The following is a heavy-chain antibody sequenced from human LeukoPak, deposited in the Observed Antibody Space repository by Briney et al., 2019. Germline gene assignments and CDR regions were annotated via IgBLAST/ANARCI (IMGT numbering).Heavy chain of an antibody. CDR2: IYYSGST. CDR3: ARARTVSSSWYYYFDY. D-gene: IGHD6-13*01. V-gene: IGHV4-59*01. Sequence: SETLSLTCTVSGGSISRYYWSWIRQPPGKGLEWIGYIYYSGSTNYNPSLKSRLTVSVDTSKNQFSLKLSSVTAADTAVYYCARARTVSSSWYYYFDYWGQGTLVTVSS. J-gene: IGHJ4*02. CDR1: GGSISRYY.